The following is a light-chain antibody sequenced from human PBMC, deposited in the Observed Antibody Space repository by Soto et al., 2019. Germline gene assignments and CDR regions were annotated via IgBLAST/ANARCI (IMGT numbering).Light chain of an antibody. CDR2: KAS. CDR1: QSVDSW. Sequence: DIQMTQSPSTLSASIGDRVTITCRTSQSVDSWLAWYQQKPGKAPKLLIYKASSLQTGVTSRFSGSGSGTEFTLTISSLQPDDFATYYCQQYNDYSRMFGQGTKVEIK. V-gene: IGKV1-5*03. CDR3: QQYNDYSRM. J-gene: IGKJ1*01.